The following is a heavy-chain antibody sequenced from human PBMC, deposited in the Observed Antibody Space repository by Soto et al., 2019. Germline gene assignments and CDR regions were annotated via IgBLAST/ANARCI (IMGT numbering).Heavy chain of an antibody. J-gene: IGHJ4*02. CDR3: ARYSGTYRDY. V-gene: IGHV3-21*01. CDR2: ITSSSGYI. CDR1: GFTFSSYN. D-gene: IGHD1-26*01. Sequence: EVQLVESGGGLVKHGGSLRLSCAASGFTFSSYNMNWVRQAPGKGLEWVSSITSSSGYIFYADSVKGRFTISRDNAKHSLYLKINSLRVEDTAGYYCARYSGTYRDYCGQGTLVTVSS.